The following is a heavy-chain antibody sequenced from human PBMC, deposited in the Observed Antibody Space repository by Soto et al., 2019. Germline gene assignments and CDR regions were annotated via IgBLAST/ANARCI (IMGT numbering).Heavy chain of an antibody. V-gene: IGHV4-34*01. CDR2: INHSGST. D-gene: IGHD2-15*01. J-gene: IGHJ4*02. Sequence: SETLSLTCAVYGGSFSGYYWSWIRQPPGKELEWIGEINHSGSTNYNPSLKSRVTISVDTSKNQFSLKLSSVTAADTAVYYCARGRGYCSGGSCYQFDYWGQGTLVTVSS. CDR3: ARGRGYCSGGSCYQFDY. CDR1: GGSFSGYY.